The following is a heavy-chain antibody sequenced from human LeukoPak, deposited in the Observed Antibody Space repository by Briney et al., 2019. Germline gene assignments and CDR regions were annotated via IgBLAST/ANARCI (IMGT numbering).Heavy chain of an antibody. CDR1: GYTFTSYG. J-gene: IGHJ4*02. CDR3: ARALLRATGRITIIVVVTDFDY. V-gene: IGHV1-18*01. Sequence: ASVKVSCKASGYTFTSYGISWVRQAPGQGLEWMGWISAYNGNTNYAQKLQGRVTMTTDTSTSTAYMELRSLRSDDTAVYYCARALLRATGRITIIVVVTDFDYWGQGTLVTVSS. CDR2: ISAYNGNT. D-gene: IGHD3-22*01.